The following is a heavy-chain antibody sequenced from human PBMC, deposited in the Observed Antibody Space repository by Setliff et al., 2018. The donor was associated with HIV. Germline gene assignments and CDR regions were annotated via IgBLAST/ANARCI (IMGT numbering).Heavy chain of an antibody. CDR2: LIPVLGEP. V-gene: IGHV1-69*11. Sequence: SVKVSCKASGYTFTDYYMHWVRQAPGQGLEWVGSLIPVLGEPHYAPRFQGRVTITADDSTNTAYLELSNLRFDDTATYYCARGVLYGLSEYWGTGSLVTVSS. CDR1: GYTFTDYY. J-gene: IGHJ1*01. CDR3: ARGVLYGLSEY. D-gene: IGHD3-10*01.